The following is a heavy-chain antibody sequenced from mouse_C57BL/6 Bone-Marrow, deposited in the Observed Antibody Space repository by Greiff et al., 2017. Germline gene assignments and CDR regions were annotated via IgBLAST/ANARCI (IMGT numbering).Heavy chain of an antibody. CDR1: GYSITSDY. CDR3: ARIRGYYGSSSYWYFDV. J-gene: IGHJ1*03. D-gene: IGHD1-1*01. CDR2: ISYSGST. V-gene: IGHV3-8*01. Sequence: EVKLMESGPGLAKPSQTLSLTCSVTGYSITSDYWNWIRKFPGNKLEYMGYISYSGSTYYNPSLKSRISITRDTSKNQYYLQLNSVTTEDTATYYCARIRGYYGSSSYWYFDVWGTGTTVTVSS.